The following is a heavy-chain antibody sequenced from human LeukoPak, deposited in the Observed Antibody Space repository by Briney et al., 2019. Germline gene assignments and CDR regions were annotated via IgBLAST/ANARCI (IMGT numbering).Heavy chain of an antibody. Sequence: ASVNVSFKASGYTFTIYGISWVRQAPGQGLEWMGWISAYNGNTNYAQKLQGRVTMTTDTSTSTAYMELRSLRSDDTAVYYCARGVDYDILTGYYVDVWGQGTTVTVSS. J-gene: IGHJ6*02. CDR1: GYTFTIYG. D-gene: IGHD3-9*01. CDR2: ISAYNGNT. CDR3: ARGVDYDILTGYYVDV. V-gene: IGHV1-18*01.